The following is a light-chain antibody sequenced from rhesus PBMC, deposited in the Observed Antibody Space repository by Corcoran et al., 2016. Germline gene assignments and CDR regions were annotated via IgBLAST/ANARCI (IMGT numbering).Light chain of an antibody. J-gene: IGKJ2*01. CDR1: QSVSSY. V-gene: IGKV3-10*01. CDR3: YQNSSGDS. Sequence: QVILTQSPATLSLSPGERATLSCRASQSVSSYLAWSQQKPGQAPRLLIYGAYSRATGIPDMFSGRGSGTDVTLTSSSLEPEDVRVDHCYQNSSGDSFGQGTKGEIK. CDR2: GAY.